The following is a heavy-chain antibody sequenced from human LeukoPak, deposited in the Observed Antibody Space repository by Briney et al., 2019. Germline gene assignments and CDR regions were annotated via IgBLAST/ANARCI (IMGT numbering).Heavy chain of an antibody. J-gene: IGHJ4*02. CDR3: AKDRQLVPLDY. D-gene: IGHD6-13*01. CDR2: ISYDGSNK. Sequence: GGSLRLSCAASGFTFSSYAMHWVRQAPGKGLEWVAVISYDGSNKYYADSVKGRFTISRDNSKNTLYLQMNSLRAEDTAVYYCAKDRQLVPLDYWGQGTLVTVSP. CDR1: GFTFSSYA. V-gene: IGHV3-30-3*01.